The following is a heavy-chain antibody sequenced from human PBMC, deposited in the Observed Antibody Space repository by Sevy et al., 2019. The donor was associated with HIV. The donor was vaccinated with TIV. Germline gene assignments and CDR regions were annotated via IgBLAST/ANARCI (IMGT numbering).Heavy chain of an antibody. CDR3: VRNGGAYDSGFDP. V-gene: IGHV3-7*01. CDR2: MKEDGSER. D-gene: IGHD3-22*01. J-gene: IGHJ5*02. Sequence: GGSLRLSCAASGFTFSSYWMSWVRQAPGKGLEWVATMKEDGSERNYVDSVKGRFTISRDNAKDSLNLQMNSLRAEDTAVYYCVRNGGAYDSGFDPWGQGTLVTVSS. CDR1: GFTFSSYW.